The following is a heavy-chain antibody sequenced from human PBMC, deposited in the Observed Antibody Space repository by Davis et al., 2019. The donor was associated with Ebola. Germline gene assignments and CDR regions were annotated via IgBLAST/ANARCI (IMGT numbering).Heavy chain of an antibody. CDR2: TYYRSKWYN. CDR3: AREGYYYYGMDV. J-gene: IGHJ6*02. V-gene: IGHV6-1*01. Sequence: PSRGLEWLGRTYYRSKWYNDYAVSVKSRITINPDTSKNQFSLQLNSVTPEDTAVYYCAREGYYYYGMDVWGQGTTVTVSS.